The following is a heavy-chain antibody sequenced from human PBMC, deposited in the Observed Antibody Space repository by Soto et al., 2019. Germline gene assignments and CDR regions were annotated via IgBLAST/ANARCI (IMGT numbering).Heavy chain of an antibody. CDR3: ARSRGGYFDY. CDR2: IYYSGST. J-gene: IGHJ4*02. D-gene: IGHD3-22*01. CDR1: GGSISSGDYY. Sequence: SETLSLTCTVSGGSISSGDYYWAWIRQPPGKGLEWIGNIYYSGSTNYNPSLKSRVTISGDTSKNHFSLKLSSVTAADTAVYYCARSRGGYFDYWGQGTLVTVSS. V-gene: IGHV4-61*03.